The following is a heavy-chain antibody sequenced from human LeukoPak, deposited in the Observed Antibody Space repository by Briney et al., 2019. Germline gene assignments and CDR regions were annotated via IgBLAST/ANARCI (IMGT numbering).Heavy chain of an antibody. J-gene: IGHJ3*02. Sequence: SETLSLTCTVSGGSISSYYWSWIRQPAGKGLEWIGRIYTSGSTNYNPSLKSRVTMSVDTSKNQFSLKLSPVTAADTAVYYCAGDGGLTYNDAFDIWGQGTMVTVSS. D-gene: IGHD1-1*01. CDR2: IYTSGST. CDR3: AGDGGLTYNDAFDI. CDR1: GGSISSYY. V-gene: IGHV4-4*07.